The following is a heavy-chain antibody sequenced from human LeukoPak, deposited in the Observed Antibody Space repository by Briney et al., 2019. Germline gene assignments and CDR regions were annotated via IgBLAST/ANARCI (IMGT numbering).Heavy chain of an antibody. CDR2: MNPDSGKT. CDR3: GRSYGGNSGSQ. V-gene: IGHV1-8*01. Sequence: ASVEVSCKASGYPFTNNDFNWVRQATGQGLEWMGWMNPDSGKTGYAQKFQGRVTMTGDTSISTAYMELSSLRSDDTAVYYCGRSYGGNSGSQWGQGTLVTVSS. D-gene: IGHD4-23*01. CDR1: GYPFTNND. J-gene: IGHJ4*02.